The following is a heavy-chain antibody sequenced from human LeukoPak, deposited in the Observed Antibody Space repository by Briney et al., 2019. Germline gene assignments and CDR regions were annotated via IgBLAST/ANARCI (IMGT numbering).Heavy chain of an antibody. J-gene: IGHJ5*02. CDR2: IIPILGIA. CDR3: AREGPGSSPPLAWFDP. V-gene: IGHV1-69*04. D-gene: IGHD6-13*01. Sequence: SVKVSCKASGGTFSSYAISWVRQAPGQGLEWVGRIIPILGIANYAQKFQGRVTITADKSTSTAYMELSSLRSEDTAVYYCAREGPGSSPPLAWFDPWGQGTLVTVSS. CDR1: GGTFSSYA.